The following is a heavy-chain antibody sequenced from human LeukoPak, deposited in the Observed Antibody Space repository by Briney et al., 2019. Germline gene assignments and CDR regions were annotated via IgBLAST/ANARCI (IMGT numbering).Heavy chain of an antibody. J-gene: IGHJ4*02. D-gene: IGHD4-17*01. CDR3: ATQGSTVTTWDY. CDR2: IKQDGSEK. V-gene: IGHV3-7*01. Sequence: GGSLRLSCAASGFTFRNYWMSWVRQAPGKGLEWVANIKQDGSEKYYVDSVKGRLTISRDNAKNSLYLQMNSLRAEDTAVYYCATQGSTVTTWDYWGQGTLVTVSS. CDR1: GFTFRNYW.